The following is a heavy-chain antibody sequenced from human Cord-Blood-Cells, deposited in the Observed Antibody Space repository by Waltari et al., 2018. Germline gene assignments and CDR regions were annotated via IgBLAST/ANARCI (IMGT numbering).Heavy chain of an antibody. Sequence: EVQLVESGGGLVQPGGSLRLSCAASGFTFSSYAMSWVRQAPGKGLEWVSAISGSTYHADSVKCRFTISRDNSKNTLYLQMNSLRAEDTAVYYCAKGGYCSSTSCYYDFWSGYYYYYGMDVWGQGTMVTVSS. CDR3: AKGGYCSSTSCYYDFWSGYYYYYGMDV. D-gene: IGHD2-2*01. J-gene: IGHJ6*02. V-gene: IGHV3-23*04. CDR1: GFTFSSYA. CDR2: ISGST.